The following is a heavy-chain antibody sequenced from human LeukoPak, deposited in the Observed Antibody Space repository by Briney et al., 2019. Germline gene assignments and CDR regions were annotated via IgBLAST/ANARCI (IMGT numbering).Heavy chain of an antibody. J-gene: IGHJ5*02. CDR2: ISGSGAST. CDR3: ARDSNILARLVDR. Sequence: GGSLRLSCAASGFTFSSYAMSWVRQAPGKGLEWVSYISGSGASTYYADSVKGRFTVSRDNSKSTLYLQMNSLRAEDTATFYCARDSNILARLVDRWGQGTLVTVSS. D-gene: IGHD3-16*01. V-gene: IGHV3-23*01. CDR1: GFTFSSYA.